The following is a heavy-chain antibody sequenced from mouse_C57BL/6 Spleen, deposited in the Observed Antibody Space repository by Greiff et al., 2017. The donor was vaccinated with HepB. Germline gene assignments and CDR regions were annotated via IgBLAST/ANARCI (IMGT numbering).Heavy chain of an antibody. J-gene: IGHJ2*01. V-gene: IGHV1-50*01. CDR3: AGSYFDY. CDR1: GYTFTSYW. Sequence: VQLQQPGAELVKPGASVKLSCKASGYTFTSYWMQWVKQRPGQGLEWIGEIDPSDSYTNYNQKFKGKATLTVDTSSSTAYMQLSSLTSEDSAVYYCAGSYFDYWGQGTTLTVSS. CDR2: IDPSDSYT.